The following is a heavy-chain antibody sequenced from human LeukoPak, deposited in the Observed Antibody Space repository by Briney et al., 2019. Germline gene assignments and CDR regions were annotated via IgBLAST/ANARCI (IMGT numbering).Heavy chain of an antibody. D-gene: IGHD3-10*01. Sequence: SETLSLTCAVYGGSFSGYYWSWIRQPPGKGLEWIGEINHNGSTNYNPSLKSRVIISVDTSKNQFSLKLRSVTAADTAVYYCARLWFGGLVTDSWGQGTLVTVSS. CDR3: ARLWFGGLVTDS. J-gene: IGHJ4*02. CDR2: INHNGST. CDR1: GGSFSGYY. V-gene: IGHV4-34*01.